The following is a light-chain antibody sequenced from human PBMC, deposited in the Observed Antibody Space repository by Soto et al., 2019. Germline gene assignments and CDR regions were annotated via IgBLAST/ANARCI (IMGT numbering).Light chain of an antibody. CDR1: QSVSSD. CDR2: GAS. CDR3: QQYGSSGT. V-gene: IGKV3-20*01. Sequence: EIVLTQSPATLSVSPGERATLSCRASQSVSSDLAWYQQKPGQAPRLLIYGASTRAIGIPDRFSGSGSGTDFTLTISRLEPEDFAVYYCQQYGSSGTFGQGTKVDIK. J-gene: IGKJ1*01.